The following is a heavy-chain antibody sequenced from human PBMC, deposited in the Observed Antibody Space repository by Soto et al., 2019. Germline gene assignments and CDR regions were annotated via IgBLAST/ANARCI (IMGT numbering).Heavy chain of an antibody. D-gene: IGHD6-19*01. J-gene: IGHJ4*02. V-gene: IGHV3-30*18. Sequence: PGGSLRLSCAASGFTFSSSGMHWVRQAPGKGLEWVAVTSFDGSSGYYADSVRGRFTISRDNSNNTLYLQMNSLRAEDTAVYYCAKSPPAVDGYFDYWGQGTLVTVSS. CDR1: GFTFSSSG. CDR3: AKSPPAVDGYFDY. CDR2: TSFDGSSG.